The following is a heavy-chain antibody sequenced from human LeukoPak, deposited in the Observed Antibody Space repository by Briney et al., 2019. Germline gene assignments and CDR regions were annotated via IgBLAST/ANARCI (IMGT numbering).Heavy chain of an antibody. D-gene: IGHD3-3*01. V-gene: IGHV4-38-2*02. CDR3: AREAVAIFGVVMGNWFDP. Sequence: PSETLSLTCTVSGYSISSGYYWGWIRQPPGKGLEWIGSIYHSGSTYYNPSLKSRVTISVDTSKNQFSLKLSSVTAADTAVYYCAREAVAIFGVVMGNWFDPWGQGTLVTVSS. J-gene: IGHJ5*02. CDR1: GYSISSGYY. CDR2: IYHSGST.